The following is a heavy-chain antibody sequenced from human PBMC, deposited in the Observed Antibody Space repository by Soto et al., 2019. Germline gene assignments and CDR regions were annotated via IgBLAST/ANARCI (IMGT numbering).Heavy chain of an antibody. CDR3: ARVWWGGGFDY. D-gene: IGHD2-21*01. CDR1: GFTFSSYT. J-gene: IGHJ4*02. Sequence: EVQLLESGGDLVQPGGSLRLSCAASGFTFSSYTMTWVRQAPGKGLEWVSTISVGGGTTYYAGSVKGRFTISRDNSKNTLDLQMNSVRAEDTALYYCARVWWGGGFDYWGQGTLVTVSS. V-gene: IGHV3-23*01. CDR2: ISVGGGTT.